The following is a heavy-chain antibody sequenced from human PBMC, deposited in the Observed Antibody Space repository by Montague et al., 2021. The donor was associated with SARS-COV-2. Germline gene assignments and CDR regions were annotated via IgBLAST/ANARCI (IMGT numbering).Heavy chain of an antibody. J-gene: IGHJ4*02. D-gene: IGHD4-17*01. V-gene: IGHV4-31*03. CDR1: GGSISSGGYY. CDR2: IYYSGST. CDR3: ARHYGSSLDS. Sequence: TLSLTCTVSGGSISSGGYYWSWIRQHPGKGLEWIGYIYYSGSTYYNLSLKSRVTISVDTSKNQFSLKLSSVTAADTSVYYCARHYGSSLDSWGQGILVAVST.